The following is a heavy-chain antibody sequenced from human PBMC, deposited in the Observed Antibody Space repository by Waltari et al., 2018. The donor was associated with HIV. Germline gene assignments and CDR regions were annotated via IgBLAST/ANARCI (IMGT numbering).Heavy chain of an antibody. CDR2: ISYDGSNK. CDR3: AKDRSGYSYGGFDY. J-gene: IGHJ4*02. D-gene: IGHD5-18*01. V-gene: IGHV3-30*18. CDR1: GFTFGSYC. Sequence: QVQLVESGGGGVQPGRCRRLSCAASGFTFGSYCMRWVRQAAGKGLEWVAVISYDGSNKYYADSVKGRFTFARDNSKNTLHLQRNSLRAEDTAVYYCAKDRSGYSYGGFDYWGQGTLVTVSS.